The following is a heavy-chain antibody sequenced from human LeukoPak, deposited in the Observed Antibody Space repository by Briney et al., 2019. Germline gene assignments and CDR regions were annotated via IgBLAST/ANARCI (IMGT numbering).Heavy chain of an antibody. J-gene: IGHJ5*02. D-gene: IGHD6-13*01. CDR1: GGSISSDY. CDR2: IYYTGST. Sequence: SETLSLTCTISGGSISSDYWSWIRQPPGKGLEWIGYIYYTGSTNSNPSLKSRVTISVDTSKNQFSLRLRSVTAADTAVYYCARIGAAAGTWWFDPWGQGTLVTVSS. CDR3: ARIGAAAGTWWFDP. V-gene: IGHV4-59*01.